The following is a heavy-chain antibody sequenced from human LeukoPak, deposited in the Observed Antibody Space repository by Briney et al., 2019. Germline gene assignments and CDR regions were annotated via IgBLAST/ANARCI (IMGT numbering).Heavy chain of an antibody. CDR2: INSNNGGT. CDR3: ARDRGIAAADTFDP. D-gene: IGHD6-13*01. Sequence: ASVKVSCKASGYSFTGYYIHWVRQAPGQGLEWMGWINSNNGGTDYAQKFLGRVTMTRDTSISTVYMELSSLNSDDTAVYYCARDRGIAAADTFDPWGQGTLVIVSS. CDR1: GYSFTGYY. J-gene: IGHJ5*02. V-gene: IGHV1-2*02.